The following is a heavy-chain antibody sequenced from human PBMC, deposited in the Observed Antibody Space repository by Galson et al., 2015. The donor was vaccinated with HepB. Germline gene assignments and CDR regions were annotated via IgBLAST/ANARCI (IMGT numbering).Heavy chain of an antibody. CDR2: IRSSGSST. J-gene: IGHJ3*02. CDR3: AKGPARGDAFDI. V-gene: IGHV3-11*01. Sequence: SLRLSCAASGFTFSDYHMSWIRQAPGKGLEWVSGIRSSGSSTSYADSVKGQFTISRDNSKNTLYLQMNSLRAEDTAVYYCAKGPARGDAFDIWGQGTMVTVSS. CDR1: GFTFSDYH.